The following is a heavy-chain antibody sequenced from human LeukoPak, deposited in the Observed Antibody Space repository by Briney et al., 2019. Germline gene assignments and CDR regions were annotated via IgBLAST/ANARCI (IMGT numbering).Heavy chain of an antibody. Sequence: GGSLRLSCAASGFTFSSYAMSWVRQAPGKGLEWVSAISGSGGSTYYADSVKGRSTISRDNSKNTLYLQMNSLRAEDTAVYYCARGGIQVSGIDEFDYWGQGTLVTVSS. CDR1: GFTFSSYA. J-gene: IGHJ4*02. V-gene: IGHV3-23*01. CDR3: ARGGIQVSGIDEFDY. D-gene: IGHD6-19*01. CDR2: ISGSGGST.